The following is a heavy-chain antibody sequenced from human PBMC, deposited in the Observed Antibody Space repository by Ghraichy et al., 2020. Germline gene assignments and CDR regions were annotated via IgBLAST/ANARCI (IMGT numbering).Heavy chain of an antibody. D-gene: IGHD3-16*01. V-gene: IGHV3-48*03. CDR2: ISTSGNTI. CDR3: ARDRHYYYGMDV. J-gene: IGHJ6*01. CDR1: EFTFSGYE. Sequence: GGSLRLSCEASEFTFSGYEMNWVRLAPGRGLEWLSYISTSGNTIYYADSVKGRFTISRDNAKNSVYLQMNRLTAEDTAIYYCARDRHYYYGMDVWGQGATVTVSS.